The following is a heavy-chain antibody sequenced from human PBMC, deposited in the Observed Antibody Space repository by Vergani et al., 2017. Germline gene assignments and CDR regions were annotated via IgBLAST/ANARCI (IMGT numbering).Heavy chain of an antibody. CDR2: ISPGASTV. Sequence: LEESGGGSVKPGGSLRLSCAASGFTFSDHYMSWIRQAPGKGLEWVSHISPGASTVSYTDSVTGRFTVSRDNDTNSLTLDMTTLRVEDTAVYYGAKNPGIATARHYYAMDVWGQGTTVTVSS. V-gene: IGHV3-11*04. D-gene: IGHD6-13*01. CDR1: GFTFSDHY. J-gene: IGHJ6*02. CDR3: AKNPGIATARHYYAMDV.